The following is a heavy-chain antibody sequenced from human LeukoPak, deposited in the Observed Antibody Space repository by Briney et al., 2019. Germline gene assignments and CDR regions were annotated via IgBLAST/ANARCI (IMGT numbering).Heavy chain of an antibody. J-gene: IGHJ4*02. V-gene: IGHV3-23*01. Sequence: GGSLRLSCAASGFTFSSYAMSWVRQAPGKGLEWVSAISGSGGSTYYADSVKGRFTISRDNSKNTLYLQMNSLRAEDTAVYYCAKGTITPIHGSGSFYDYWGQGTLVTVSS. CDR2: ISGSGGST. CDR3: AKGTITPIHGSGSFYDY. D-gene: IGHD3-10*01. CDR1: GFTFSSYA.